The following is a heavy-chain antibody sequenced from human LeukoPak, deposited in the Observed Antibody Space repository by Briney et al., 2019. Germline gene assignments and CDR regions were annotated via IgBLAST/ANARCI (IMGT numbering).Heavy chain of an antibody. Sequence: SETLSLTCTVSGGSISSYYWSWIRQPPGKGLEWIGYIYYSGSTNYNPSLKSRVTISVDTSKNQFSLKLSSVTAADTAVYYCAREGGLMVYAYFDYWGQGTLVTVSS. CDR1: GGSISSYY. CDR3: AREGGLMVYAYFDY. CDR2: IYYSGST. J-gene: IGHJ4*02. D-gene: IGHD2-8*01. V-gene: IGHV4-59*01.